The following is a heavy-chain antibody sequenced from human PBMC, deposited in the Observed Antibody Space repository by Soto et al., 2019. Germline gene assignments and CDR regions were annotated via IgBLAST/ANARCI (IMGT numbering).Heavy chain of an antibody. V-gene: IGHV4-30-4*01. CDR1: GGSISSGDYY. Sequence: SETLSLTCTVSGGSISSGDYYWSWIRQPPGKGLEWIGYIYYSGSTYYNPSLKSRVTISVDTSKNQFSLKLSSVTAADTAVYYCARVAWEGSSFDYWGQGTLVTVSS. D-gene: IGHD6-13*01. CDR3: ARVAWEGSSFDY. CDR2: IYYSGST. J-gene: IGHJ4*02.